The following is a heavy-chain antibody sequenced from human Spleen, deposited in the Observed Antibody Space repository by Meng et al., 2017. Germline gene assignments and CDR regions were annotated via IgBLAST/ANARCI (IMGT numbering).Heavy chain of an antibody. D-gene: IGHD4-11*01. J-gene: IGHJ4*02. CDR2: INHSGST. V-gene: IGHV4-34*01. CDR1: VGSFRTYY. CDR3: ARGPTTMAHDFDY. Sequence: GQLTPWGAGQLKPSEALSLPYLVSVGSFRTYYWSWIRQPPGKGLEWIGEINHSGSTNYNPSLESRATISVDTSQNNLSLKLSSVTAADSAVYYCARGPTTMAHDFDYWGQGTLVTVSS.